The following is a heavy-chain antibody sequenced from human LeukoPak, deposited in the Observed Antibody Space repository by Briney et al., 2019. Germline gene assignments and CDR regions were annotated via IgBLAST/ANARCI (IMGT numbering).Heavy chain of an antibody. Sequence: GESLKISCKASGYTFTTYWIGWVRQMPGKGLEWMGIVYGDDSDTRYSPSFQGQVTISADKSTTTAYLQWSSLKASDTAIYYCARRGIRYGYNYADYWGQGTLVTVSS. CDR3: ARRGIRYGYNYADY. D-gene: IGHD5-24*01. V-gene: IGHV5-51*01. J-gene: IGHJ4*02. CDR1: GYTFTTYW. CDR2: VYGDDSDT.